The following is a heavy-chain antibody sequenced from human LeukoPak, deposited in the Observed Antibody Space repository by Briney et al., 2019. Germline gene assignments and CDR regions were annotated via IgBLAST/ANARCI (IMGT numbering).Heavy chain of an antibody. CDR2: IYNGVNT. CDR3: ARSRAFNSGAFDP. CDR1: GASVRSASY. D-gene: IGHD1-26*01. V-gene: IGHV4-61*01. Sequence: SETLSLTCTVSGASVRSASYWSWIRQPLGKGVEWIAHIYNGVNTNYNPSLKSRVTISVDTSKNQFSLRLNSVTAADTAVYYCARSRAFNSGAFDPWGQGSLVTVSS. J-gene: IGHJ5*02.